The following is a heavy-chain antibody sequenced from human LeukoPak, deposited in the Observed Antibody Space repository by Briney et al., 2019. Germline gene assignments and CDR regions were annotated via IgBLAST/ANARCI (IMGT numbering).Heavy chain of an antibody. V-gene: IGHV4-59*01. J-gene: IGHJ5*02. CDR3: ARESIAVAGTSPYNWFDP. CDR2: IYYSGST. CDR1: GGSISSYY. D-gene: IGHD6-19*01. Sequence: SETLSLTCTGSGGSISSYYWSWIRQPPGKGLEWIGYIYYSGSTNYNPSLKSRVTISVDTSKNQFSLKLSSVTAADTAVYYCARESIAVAGTSPYNWFDPWGQGTLVTVSS.